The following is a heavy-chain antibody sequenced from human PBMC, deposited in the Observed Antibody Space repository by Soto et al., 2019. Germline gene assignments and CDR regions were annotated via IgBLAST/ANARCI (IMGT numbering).Heavy chain of an antibody. CDR1: GWSFSTYY. CDR2: INHSGST. J-gene: IGHJ4*02. CDR3: ARIKSHDYVWGSYRPFEY. V-gene: IGHV4-34*01. Sequence: PSESLSVPYTVYGWSFSTYYWTGIRQPPGKGLEWIGEINHSGSTNYNSSLKSRATISADTSKNQFSLKLSSVTAADTAVYYCARIKSHDYVWGSYRPFEYWGQGILVTVSS. D-gene: IGHD3-16*02.